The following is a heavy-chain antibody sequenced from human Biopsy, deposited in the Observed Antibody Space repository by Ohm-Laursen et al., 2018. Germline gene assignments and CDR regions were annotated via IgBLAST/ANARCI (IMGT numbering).Heavy chain of an antibody. CDR3: ARGRGWGNTYFRSFDY. CDR1: GGSIGSFF. CDR2: NQNSGST. D-gene: IGHD3-9*01. J-gene: IGHJ4*02. V-gene: IGHV4-59*07. Sequence: SDTLSLTCTVSGGSIGSFFWSWIRQPPGKGLEWIGHNQNSGSTNYNPSLKSRVTISADTSKNQFSLKLSSVTAADTAMYYCARGRGWGNTYFRSFDYWGQGTLVTVSS.